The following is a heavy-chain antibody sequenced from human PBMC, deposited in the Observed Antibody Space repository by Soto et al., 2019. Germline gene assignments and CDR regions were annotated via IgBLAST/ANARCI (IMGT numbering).Heavy chain of an antibody. V-gene: IGHV4-59*01. D-gene: IGHD3-3*01. CDR2: SYYCGGT. CDR1: GGSISSYY. Sequence: QVQLQESGPGLVKPSETLSLTCTVSGGSISSYYWCWIRQPPGKGLEWIGYSYYCGGTNYNPSLKSRVTISVDTSKNQFSLELSSVTAADTAVYYCARDGRDYDFWSGYGGYYGMDVWGQGTTVTVSS. CDR3: ARDGRDYDFWSGYGGYYGMDV. J-gene: IGHJ6*02.